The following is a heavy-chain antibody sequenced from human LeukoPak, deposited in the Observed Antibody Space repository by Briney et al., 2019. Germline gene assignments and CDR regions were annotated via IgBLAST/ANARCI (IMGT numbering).Heavy chain of an antibody. V-gene: IGHV4-34*01. CDR3: ARDVVAAVGSFDY. CDR1: GGSFSSYY. CDR2: INHSGNT. Sequence: PSETLSLTCAVYGGSFSSYYWSWIRQPPGKGLEWIGEINHSGNTNYNPSLKSRVTISVDTSKNQFSLKLSSVTAADTAVYYCARDVVAAVGSFDYWGQGTQVTVSS. D-gene: IGHD2-2*01. J-gene: IGHJ4*02.